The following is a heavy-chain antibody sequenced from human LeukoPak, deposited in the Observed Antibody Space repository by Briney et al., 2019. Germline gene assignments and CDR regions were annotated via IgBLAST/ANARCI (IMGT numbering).Heavy chain of an antibody. CDR1: GGSISSYY. CDR3: AGDRGTWNYDGFDY. J-gene: IGHJ4*01. Sequence: SETLSLTCTVSGGSISSYYWNWIRQPPGKGLEWIGYIYYSGSTNYNLSLKSRVTISVETTKNQFSLKLSSVAAADTAVYYCAGDRGTWNYDGFDYWGKGTLVTVSS. CDR2: IYYSGST. D-gene: IGHD1-7*01. V-gene: IGHV4-59*01.